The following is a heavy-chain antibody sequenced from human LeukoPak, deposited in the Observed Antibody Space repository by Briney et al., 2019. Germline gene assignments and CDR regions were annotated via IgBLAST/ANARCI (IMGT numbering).Heavy chain of an antibody. CDR1: GGSISSYY. J-gene: IGHJ3*02. CDR2: IYYSGST. CDR3: ARVIVVPAATSYAFDI. Sequence: KASETLSLTCTVSGGSISSYYWSWIRRPPGKGLEWIGYIYYSGSTNYNPSLKSRVTISVDTSKNQFSLKLSSVTAADTAVYYCARVIVVPAATSYAFDIWGQGTMVTVSS. D-gene: IGHD2-2*01. V-gene: IGHV4-59*01.